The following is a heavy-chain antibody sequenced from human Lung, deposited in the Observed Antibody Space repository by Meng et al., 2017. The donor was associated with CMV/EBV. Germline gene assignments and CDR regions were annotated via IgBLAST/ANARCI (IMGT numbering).Heavy chain of an antibody. J-gene: IGHJ2*01. CDR2: ISSSGSTI. V-gene: IGHV3-48*03. CDR1: GFTFSSYE. Sequence: GESLKISCAASGFTFSSYEMNWVRQAPGKGLEWVSYISSSGSTIYYADSVKGRFTISRDNAKSSLYLQMNSLRAEDTAVYYCARDSPLFVPAAHWYFDLWXRGTLVTVSS. CDR3: ARDSPLFVPAAHWYFDL. D-gene: IGHD2-2*01.